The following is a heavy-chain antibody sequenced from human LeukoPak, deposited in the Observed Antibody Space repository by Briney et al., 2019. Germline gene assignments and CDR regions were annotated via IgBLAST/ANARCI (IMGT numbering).Heavy chain of an antibody. V-gene: IGHV4-59*01. Sequence: PSETLSLTCTVSGGSISSYYWSWIRQPPGKGLEWIGYIYYSGSTNYNPSLKSRVTISVDTSKNQFSLKLSSVTAADTAVYYCARWLYGDYADYWGQGTLVTVSS. CDR3: ARWLYGDYADY. J-gene: IGHJ4*02. D-gene: IGHD4-17*01. CDR1: GGSISSYY. CDR2: IYYSGST.